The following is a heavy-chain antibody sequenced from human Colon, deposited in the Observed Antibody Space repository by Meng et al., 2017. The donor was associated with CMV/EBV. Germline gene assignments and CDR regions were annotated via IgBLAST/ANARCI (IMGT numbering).Heavy chain of an antibody. V-gene: IGHV3-30*02. CDR1: GFTFTSHD. Sequence: GGSLRLSCAASGFTFTSHDIHWVRQAPGKGLEWVTFIRYDGNIDHYADSVKGRFTISRDNAKNTVYLQMNDLRAEDTAVYYCAKEDYLPYYDVLTGSSRYKWFDPWGQGTLVTAPQ. CDR3: AKEDYLPYYDVLTGSSRYKWFDP. D-gene: IGHD3-9*01. J-gene: IGHJ5*02. CDR2: IRYDGNID.